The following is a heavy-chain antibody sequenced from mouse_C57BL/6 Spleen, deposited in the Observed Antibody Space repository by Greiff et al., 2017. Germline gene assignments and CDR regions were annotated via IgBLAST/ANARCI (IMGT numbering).Heavy chain of an antibody. D-gene: IGHD2-3*01. CDR3: ARGDGYLDY. CDR2: IYPGDGDT. J-gene: IGHJ2*01. CDR1: GYAFSSSW. Sequence: VQLQQSGPELVKPGASVKISCKASGYAFSSSWMNWVKQRPGKGLEWIGRIYPGDGDTNYNGMFKGKATLTADKSSSTSYMQLSSLTSEDSAVYFCARGDGYLDYWGQGTTLTVSS. V-gene: IGHV1-82*01.